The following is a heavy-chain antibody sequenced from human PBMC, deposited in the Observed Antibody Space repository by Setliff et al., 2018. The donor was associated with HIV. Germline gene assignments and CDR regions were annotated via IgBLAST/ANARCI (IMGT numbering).Heavy chain of an antibody. D-gene: IGHD1-1*01. CDR3: ARKSLTGTIDS. CDR2: VNPNSGGT. CDR1: GYTFTDYY. Sequence: ASVKVSCKASGYTFTDYYIHWVRQAPGQGLQWMGWVNPNSGGTNSAQEFQGRVTMTRDTSISTAYMELTWLKPDDTAVYYCARKSLTGTIDSWGQGTLVTVSS. J-gene: IGHJ4*02. V-gene: IGHV1-2*02.